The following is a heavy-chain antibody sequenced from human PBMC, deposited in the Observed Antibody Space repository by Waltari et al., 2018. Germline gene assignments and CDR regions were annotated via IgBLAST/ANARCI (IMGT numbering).Heavy chain of an antibody. CDR1: GGSFSGYY. D-gene: IGHD1-1*01. J-gene: IGHJ4*02. V-gene: IGHV4-34*01. Sequence: QVQLQQWGAGLLKPSETLSLTCAVYGGSFSGYYWSWIRQPPGKGLEWIGEINHSGSTNYNPSLKSRVTIAVDTSKNQFSLKLSSVTAADTAVYYCARGGNGTKGAHFDYWGQGTLVTVSS. CDR3: ARGGNGTKGAHFDY. CDR2: INHSGST.